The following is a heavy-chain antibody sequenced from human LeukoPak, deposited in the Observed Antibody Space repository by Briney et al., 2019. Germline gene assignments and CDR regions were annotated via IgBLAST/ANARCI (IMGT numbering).Heavy chain of an antibody. D-gene: IGHD7-27*01. CDR3: ARDNNWGFDY. Sequence: GSLRLSCAASGFIFSDYSMNWVRQAPGKALEWVSNIRGSASGLGSGMYYADSVKGRFTISRDDAKNSLYLQMSSLRAEDTAFYYCARDNNWGFDYWGQGALVTVSS. V-gene: IGHV3-48*04. CDR1: GFIFSDYS. J-gene: IGHJ4*02. CDR2: IRGSASGLGSGM.